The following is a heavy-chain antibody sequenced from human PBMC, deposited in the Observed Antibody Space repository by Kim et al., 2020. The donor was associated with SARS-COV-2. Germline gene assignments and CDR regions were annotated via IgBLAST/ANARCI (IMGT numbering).Heavy chain of an antibody. CDR2: IYYSGST. CDR1: GGSISSSSYY. V-gene: IGHV4-39*01. D-gene: IGHD3-16*01. Sequence: SETLSLTCTVSGGSISSSSYYWGWIRQPPGKGLEWIGSIYYSGSTYYNPSLKSRVTISVDTSKNQFSLKLSSVTAADTAVYYCARGGGQQWPILGESWF. CDR3: ARGGGQQWPILGESWF. J-gene: IGHJ5*01.